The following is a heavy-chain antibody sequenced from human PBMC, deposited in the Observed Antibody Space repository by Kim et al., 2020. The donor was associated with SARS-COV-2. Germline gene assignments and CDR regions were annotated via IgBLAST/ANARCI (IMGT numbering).Heavy chain of an antibody. D-gene: IGHD5-18*01. V-gene: IGHV4-4*07. Sequence: TNYNPSLKSRVTMSVDTSKNQFSLKLSSVTAADTAVYYCAGRGYSYGLDYWGQGTLVTVSS. J-gene: IGHJ4*02. CDR2: T. CDR3: AGRGYSYGLDY.